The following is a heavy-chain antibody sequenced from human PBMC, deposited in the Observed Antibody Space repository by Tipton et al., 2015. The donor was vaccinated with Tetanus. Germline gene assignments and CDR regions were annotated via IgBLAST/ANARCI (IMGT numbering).Heavy chain of an antibody. CDR2: IYYTGNT. D-gene: IGHD4-17*01. CDR3: VRDRGLTTSGGIGMDV. V-gene: IGHV4-61*01. Sequence: TLSLTCTVSGGSVSSGSYYWSWIRQPPGKGLEWIGYIYYTGNTNYNPSLKSRVTISVDTSKSQFSLKLTSVTAADTAVYYCVRDRGLTTSGGIGMDVWGQGTTVTVSS. CDR1: GGSVSSGSYY. J-gene: IGHJ6*02.